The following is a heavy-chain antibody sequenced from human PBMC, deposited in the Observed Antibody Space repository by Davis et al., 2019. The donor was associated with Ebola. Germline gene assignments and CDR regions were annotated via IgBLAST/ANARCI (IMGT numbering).Heavy chain of an antibody. V-gene: IGHV3-74*01. CDR2: INSDGSST. J-gene: IGHJ4*02. CDR3: AKDRCSGGSCHFDY. CDR1: GFTFSSYW. Sequence: GESLKISCAASGFTFSSYWMHWVRQAPGKGLVWVSRINSDGSSTSYADSVKGRFTISRDNAQNSLSLQMNSLTTDDTALYYCAKDRCSGGSCHFDYWGQGTLLTVSS. D-gene: IGHD2-15*01.